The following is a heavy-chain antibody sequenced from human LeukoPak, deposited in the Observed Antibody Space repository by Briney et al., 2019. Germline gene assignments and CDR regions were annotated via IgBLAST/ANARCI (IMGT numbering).Heavy chain of an antibody. CDR1: GGSISRYY. V-gene: IGHV4-59*01. Sequence: PSETLSLTCTVSGGSISRYYWSWIRQPPGKGLEWIGYIHYSGSTNYNPSLKSRVTISVDTFKNQFSLKLSSVTAADTAVYYCARDLCSSGSCYSSPWGQGTLVTVSS. CDR2: IHYSGST. D-gene: IGHD2-15*01. J-gene: IGHJ5*02. CDR3: ARDLCSSGSCYSSP.